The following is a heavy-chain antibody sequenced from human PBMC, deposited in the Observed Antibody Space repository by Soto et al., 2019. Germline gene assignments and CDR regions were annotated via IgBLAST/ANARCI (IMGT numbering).Heavy chain of an antibody. D-gene: IGHD2-21*02. CDR3: AKGSVLVAAKFDS. Sequence: EVQLLESGGDLVQPGVSRRLSCAASGFTFNNYAMSWVRQAPGKGLEGVSAISSRGYSTYYADSVKGRFTISRDNSKNTVYLQMNNLRAKDTAVNYCAKGSVLVAAKFDSWGQGTLVTVSS. J-gene: IGHJ4*02. CDR2: ISSRGYST. CDR1: GFTFNNYA. V-gene: IGHV3-23*01.